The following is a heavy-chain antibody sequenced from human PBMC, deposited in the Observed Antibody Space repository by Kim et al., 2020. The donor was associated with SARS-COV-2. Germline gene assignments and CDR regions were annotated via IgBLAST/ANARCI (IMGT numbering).Heavy chain of an antibody. V-gene: IGHV3-21*01. CDR2: ISSSSSYI. Sequence: GGSLRLSCAASGFTFSSYSMNWVRQAPGKGLEWVSSISSSSSYIYYADSVKGRFTISRDNAKNSLYLQMNSLRAEDTAVYYCARDYQQGYSSGWYESWGQGTLVTVSS. CDR3: ARDYQQGYSSGWYES. D-gene: IGHD6-19*01. CDR1: GFTFSSYS. J-gene: IGHJ5*01.